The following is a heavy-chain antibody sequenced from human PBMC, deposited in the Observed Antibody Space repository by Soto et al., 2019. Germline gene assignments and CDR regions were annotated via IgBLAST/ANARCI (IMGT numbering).Heavy chain of an antibody. V-gene: IGHV1-46*01. CDR3: ARDTAPSYV. J-gene: IGHJ6*02. D-gene: IGHD4-17*01. CDR2: INPSGGST. Sequence: ASVKVSCKASGYTFTSYYMHWVRQAPGQGLEWMGIINPSGGSTSYAQKFQGRVTIIRDTSASTAYMELSSLRSEDTAVYYCARDTAPSYVWGQGTTVTVSS. CDR1: GYTFTSYY.